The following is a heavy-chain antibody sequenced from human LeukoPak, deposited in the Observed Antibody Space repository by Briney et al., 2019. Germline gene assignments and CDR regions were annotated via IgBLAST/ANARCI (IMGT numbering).Heavy chain of an antibody. D-gene: IGHD6-19*01. Sequence: GGSLRLSCAASGFTFSSYVMHWVRQAPGKGLEWVAVISYDGSNKYYADSVKGRFTISRDNSKNTLYLQMNSLRAEDTAVYYCAKRSSGWPYYYYYYMDVWGKGTTVTISS. CDR1: GFTFSSYV. CDR3: AKRSSGWPYYYYYYMDV. CDR2: ISYDGSNK. V-gene: IGHV3-30*04. J-gene: IGHJ6*03.